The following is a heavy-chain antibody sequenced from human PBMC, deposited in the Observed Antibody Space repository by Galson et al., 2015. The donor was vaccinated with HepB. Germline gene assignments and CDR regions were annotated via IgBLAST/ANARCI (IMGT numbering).Heavy chain of an antibody. Sequence: SLRLSCAASGFTFRNFAMTWVRQAPGKGLEWVSGISASGGGTYHADSAKGRFSISRDNSKNTTDLQMNSLRAEDTAIYYCAKDPGPFATAYYMDVWGKGTTVIVSS. D-gene: IGHD2-15*01. V-gene: IGHV3-23*01. CDR2: ISASGGGT. CDR3: AKDPGPFATAYYMDV. CDR1: GFTFRNFA. J-gene: IGHJ6*03.